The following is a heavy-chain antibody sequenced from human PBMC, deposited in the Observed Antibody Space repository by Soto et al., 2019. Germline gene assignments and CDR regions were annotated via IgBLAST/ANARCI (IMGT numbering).Heavy chain of an antibody. D-gene: IGHD2-15*01. V-gene: IGHV3-53*01. J-gene: IGHJ4*02. CDR3: AKDRVSDGIYSSDY. CDR2: LYSGGST. CDR1: GFTVSSNY. Sequence: PGGSLRLSCAVSGFTVSSNYMSWVRQAPGKGLEWVSVLYSGGSTYYADSVKGRFTISRDNSKNTLYLQMNSLRAEDTAVYYCAKDRVSDGIYSSDYSGRGVLVTVSS.